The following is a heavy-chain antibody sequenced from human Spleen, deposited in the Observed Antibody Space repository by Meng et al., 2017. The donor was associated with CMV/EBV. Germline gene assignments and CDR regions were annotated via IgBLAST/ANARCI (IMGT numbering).Heavy chain of an antibody. Sequence: GESLKISCAASGFTFDDYAMHWVRQAPGKGLEWVSVIYSGGSTYYADSVKGRFTISRDNSKNTLYLQMNSLRAEDTAVYYCASEIAGYCSSTSCYIFDYWGQGTLVTVSS. J-gene: IGHJ4*02. CDR3: ASEIAGYCSSTSCYIFDY. CDR1: GFTFDDYA. CDR2: IYSGGST. D-gene: IGHD2-2*02. V-gene: IGHV3-66*02.